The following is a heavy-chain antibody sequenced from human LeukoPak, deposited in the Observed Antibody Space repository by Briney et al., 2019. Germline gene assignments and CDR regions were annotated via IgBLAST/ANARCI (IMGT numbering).Heavy chain of an antibody. V-gene: IGHV4-4*07. J-gene: IGHJ6*03. CDR3: ARDFSSSSSVYYYYYMDV. CDR2: IYTSGST. D-gene: IGHD6-6*01. Sequence: SETLSLTCTVSGGSISSYYWSWIRQPAGKGLEWIGRIYTSGSTNYNPSLKSRVTMSVDTSKNQFSLKLSSVTAADTAVYYCARDFSSSSSVYYYYYMDVWGKGTTVTVSS. CDR1: GGSISSYY.